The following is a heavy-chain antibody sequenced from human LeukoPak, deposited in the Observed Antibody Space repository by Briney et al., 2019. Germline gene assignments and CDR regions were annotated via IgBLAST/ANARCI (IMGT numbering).Heavy chain of an antibody. Sequence: SETLSLTCAVYGGSFSGYYWSWIRQPPGKGLGWIGEIKHSGSTNYNTSLKSRVTISVDTSKNQFSVKLSSVTAADTAVYYCARQNYGGNGGWFDHYYMDVWGKGTTVTISS. CDR3: ARQNYGGNGGWFDHYYMDV. V-gene: IGHV4-34*01. CDR2: IKHSGST. D-gene: IGHD4-23*01. J-gene: IGHJ6*03. CDR1: GGSFSGYY.